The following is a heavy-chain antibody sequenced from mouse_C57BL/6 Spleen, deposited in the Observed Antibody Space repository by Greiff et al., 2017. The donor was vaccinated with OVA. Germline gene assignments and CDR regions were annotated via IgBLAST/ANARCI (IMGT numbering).Heavy chain of an antibody. CDR3: AREDLYYGGFAY. Sequence: EVQLQESGPELVKPGASVKMSCKASGYTFTDYNMHWVKQSHGKSLEWIGYINPNNGGTSYNQKFKGKATLTVNKSSSTASMELRSLTSEDSAVYYCAREDLYYGGFAYWGQGTLVTVSA. CDR1: GYTFTDYN. V-gene: IGHV1-22*01. J-gene: IGHJ3*01. CDR2: INPNNGGT. D-gene: IGHD1-1*01.